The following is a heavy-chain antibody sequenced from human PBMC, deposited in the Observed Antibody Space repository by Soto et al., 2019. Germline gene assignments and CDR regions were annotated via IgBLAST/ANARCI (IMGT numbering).Heavy chain of an antibody. J-gene: IGHJ4*02. D-gene: IGHD1-26*01. CDR2: ISGSGGST. Sequence: AGGSLRLSCAASGFTFSSYAMSWVRQAPGKGLEWVSAISGSGGSTYYADSVKGRFTISRDNSKNTLYLQMNSLRAEDTAVYYCAKDRWELPYYFDYWGQGTLVTVSS. CDR3: AKDRWELPYYFDY. CDR1: GFTFSSYA. V-gene: IGHV3-23*01.